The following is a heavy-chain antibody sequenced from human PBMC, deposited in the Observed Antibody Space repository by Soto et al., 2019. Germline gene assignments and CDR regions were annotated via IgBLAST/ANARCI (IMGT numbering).Heavy chain of an antibody. J-gene: IGHJ3*02. CDR2: MNPNSGNT. CDR1: GYTFTSYD. D-gene: IGHD5-12*01. V-gene: IGHV1-8*01. Sequence: QVQLAQSGAEVKKPGASVKVSCTASGYTFTSYDINWVRQATGQGLEWMGWMNPNSGNTGYAQKFQGRVTMTRNTSISTAYMELSSLRSEDTAVYYCASAGWLQSTDDAFEIWGQGTMVTVSS. CDR3: ASAGWLQSTDDAFEI.